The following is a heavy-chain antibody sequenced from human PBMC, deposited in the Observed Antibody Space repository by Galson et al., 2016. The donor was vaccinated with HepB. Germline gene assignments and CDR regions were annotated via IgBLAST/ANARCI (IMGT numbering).Heavy chain of an antibody. V-gene: IGHV1-46*01. CDR1: GYTLSSHY. J-gene: IGHJ4*02. D-gene: IGHD6-13*01. Sequence: SVKVSCKASGYTLSSHYIHWVRQAPGQGIEWMGKINPSGGGTSYTQKFQDRLTLTRDTSTSTVYMELSSLRSEDTAMFYCARGKRTIRQQLVPSRRDFDYWGQGTLVTVSS. CDR2: INPSGGGT. CDR3: ARGKRTIRQQLVPSRRDFDY.